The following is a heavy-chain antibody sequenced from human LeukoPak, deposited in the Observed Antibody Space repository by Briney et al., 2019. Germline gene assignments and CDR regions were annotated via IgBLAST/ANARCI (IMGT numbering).Heavy chain of an antibody. CDR1: GFTYSRFA. CDR2: IRCRGDST. D-gene: IGHD7-27*01. V-gene: IGHV3-23*01. Sequence: PGGSLRLSRASSGFTYSRFAMSWVRQPRGKGLVRVSVIRCRGDSTHYADSVRGRFTISRDNCKSTVYLQMNSLRAEDTAVYYCARATGDFDSWGQGTLVIVSS. J-gene: IGHJ4*02. CDR3: ARATGDFDS.